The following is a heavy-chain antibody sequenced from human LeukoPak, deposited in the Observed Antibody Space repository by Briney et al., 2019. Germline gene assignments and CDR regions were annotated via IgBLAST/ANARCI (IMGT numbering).Heavy chain of an antibody. CDR1: GYTFTSYD. D-gene: IGHD6-19*01. J-gene: IGHJ3*02. CDR3: ARMEVAVSAFDI. CDR2: MNPNSGNT. Sequence: ASVKVSCKASGYTFTSYDINWVRQATGQGLEWMGWMNPNSGNTGYAQKFQGRVTMTRNTSISTAYMELSSLRSEDTAVYYCARMEVAVSAFDIWGQGTMVTVSS. V-gene: IGHV1-8*01.